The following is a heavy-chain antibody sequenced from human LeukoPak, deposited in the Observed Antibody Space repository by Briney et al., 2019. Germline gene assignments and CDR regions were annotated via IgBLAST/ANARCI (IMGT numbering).Heavy chain of an antibody. V-gene: IGHV3-33*06. D-gene: IGHD6-13*01. CDR2: IWYDGSNK. CDR1: GFSFSTYG. CDR3: AKDGPHSSSQYFYYYYMDV. Sequence: GGSLRLSCAASGFSFSTYGIHWVRLAPGKGLEWVAVIWYDGSNKYYADSVKGRFTISRDNSKSTQYLEMNGLRADDTAAYYCAKDGPHSSSQYFYYYYMDVWGKGTTVTVSS. J-gene: IGHJ6*03.